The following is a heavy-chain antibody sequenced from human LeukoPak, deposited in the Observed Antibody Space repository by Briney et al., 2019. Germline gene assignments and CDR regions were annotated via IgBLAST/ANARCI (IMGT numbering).Heavy chain of an antibody. CDR3: AKNRAGDYADY. Sequence: EAPVKVSCKASGYTFTDYYVHWVRQAPGQGLEWMGRISPNSGGTNYAQKFRGRLTVTRDTSISTAYMELSSLRSDDTAVYYCAKNRAGDYADYWGQGTLVTVSS. D-gene: IGHD4-17*01. V-gene: IGHV1-2*06. CDR2: ISPNSGGT. J-gene: IGHJ4*02. CDR1: GYTFTDYY.